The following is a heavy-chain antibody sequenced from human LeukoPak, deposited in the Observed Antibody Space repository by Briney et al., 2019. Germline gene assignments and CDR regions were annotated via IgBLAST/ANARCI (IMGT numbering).Heavy chain of an antibody. CDR2: ISQSGST. Sequence: SETLSLTCAVSGGSISSSNWWSWVRQPPGKGLEWIGEISQSGSTNYNPSLKSRVTMSVDKSKNQFFLKLTSVTAADTAVYYCARVGRYYDSTGYYWYFDYWGQGTLVTVSS. J-gene: IGHJ4*02. CDR3: ARVGRYYDSTGYYWYFDY. D-gene: IGHD3-22*01. V-gene: IGHV4-4*02. CDR1: GGSISSSNW.